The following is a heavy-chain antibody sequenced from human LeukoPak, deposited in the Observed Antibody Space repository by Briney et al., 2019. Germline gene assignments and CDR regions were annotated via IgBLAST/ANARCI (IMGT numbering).Heavy chain of an antibody. D-gene: IGHD4-17*01. J-gene: IGHJ4*02. Sequence: GGSLRLSCAASGFTFSSYAMSWVRQAPGKVLEWVSSISGSGGRTHYADSVRGRFTISRDNSKNTLYLQMDSLRAEDTAVYYCATPPTVTRNYWGQGTLDTVSS. CDR1: GFTFSSYA. V-gene: IGHV3-23*01. CDR3: ATPPTVTRNY. CDR2: ISGSGGRT.